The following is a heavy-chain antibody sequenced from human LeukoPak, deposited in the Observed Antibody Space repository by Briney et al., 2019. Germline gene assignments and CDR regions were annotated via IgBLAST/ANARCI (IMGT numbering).Heavy chain of an antibody. V-gene: IGHV4-39*07. CDR3: ARDILRGQQLSLSKVSPSDY. CDR2: IYYSGST. Sequence: SETLSLTCTVSGGSISSSSYYWGWIRQPPGKGLEWIGSIYYSGSTYYNPSLKSRVTISVDTSKNQFSVKLSSVTAADTAVYYCARDILRGQQLSLSKVSPSDYWGQGTLVTVSS. CDR1: GGSISSSSYY. J-gene: IGHJ4*02. D-gene: IGHD6-13*01.